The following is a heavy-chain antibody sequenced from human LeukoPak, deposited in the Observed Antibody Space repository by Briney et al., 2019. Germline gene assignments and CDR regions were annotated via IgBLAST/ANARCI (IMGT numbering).Heavy chain of an antibody. Sequence: ASVKVSCKASGYTFTGYYMRWVRQAPGQGLEWMGRINPNSGGTNYAQKFQGRVTMTRDTSISTAYMELSRLRSDDTAVYYCARGVRSSTNWFDPWGQGTLVTVSS. J-gene: IGHJ5*02. CDR1: GYTFTGYY. CDR3: ARGVRSSTNWFDP. D-gene: IGHD2-2*01. V-gene: IGHV1-2*06. CDR2: INPNSGGT.